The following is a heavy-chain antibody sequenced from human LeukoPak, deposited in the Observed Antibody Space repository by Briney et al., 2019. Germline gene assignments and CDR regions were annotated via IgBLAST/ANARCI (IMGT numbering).Heavy chain of an antibody. V-gene: IGHV3-30-3*01. D-gene: IGHD1-26*01. CDR1: GYTFSSYA. CDR2: IFYDGSNK. J-gene: IGHJ6*03. Sequence: GGSLRLSCAASGYTFSSYAVHWVRQAPGKGLEWVSLIFYDGSNKYYSDSVKGRFTISRDNSKNTLYLQMDSLRPEDTAVYYCAKGRGWEASYYYYYMDVWGKGTTVTISS. CDR3: AKGRGWEASYYYYYMDV.